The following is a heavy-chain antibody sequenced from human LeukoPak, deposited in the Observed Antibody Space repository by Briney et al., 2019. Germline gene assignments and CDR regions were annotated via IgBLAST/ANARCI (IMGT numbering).Heavy chain of an antibody. V-gene: IGHV3-66*04. Sequence: GGSLRLSRAASGFTVRDSYMSWVRQAPGKRLEWLAFIYVSGTTFYAASVKGRFTISRDNSKNTVYLQMNNLRAEDTALYYCGRHAYGGSPPLSWGQGALVTVSS. D-gene: IGHD3-10*01. CDR3: GRHAYGGSPPLS. J-gene: IGHJ4*02. CDR2: IYVSGTT. CDR1: GFTVRDSY.